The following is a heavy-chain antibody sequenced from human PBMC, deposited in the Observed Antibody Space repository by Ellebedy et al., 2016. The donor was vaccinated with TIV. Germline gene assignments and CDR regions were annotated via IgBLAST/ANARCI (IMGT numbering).Heavy chain of an antibody. CDR2: IDNAGDT. Sequence: GESLKISXAASGFIFSRYDMHWVRQSTRKGLEWVASIDNAGDTYYPGSVKGRFTISRENAKNSLYLQMNSLRGEDTAVYYCTRFEIISGGGYGMDVWGQGTTVTVSS. CDR1: GFIFSRYD. D-gene: IGHD3-16*01. CDR3: TRFEIISGGGYGMDV. J-gene: IGHJ6*02. V-gene: IGHV3-13*01.